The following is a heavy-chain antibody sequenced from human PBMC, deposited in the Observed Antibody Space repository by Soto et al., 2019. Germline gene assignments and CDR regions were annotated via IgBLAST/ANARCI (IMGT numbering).Heavy chain of an antibody. D-gene: IGHD6-6*01. CDR2: INHSGST. CDR3: AGPYSSSSADYYYYGMDV. V-gene: IGHV4-34*01. CDR1: GGSFSGYY. J-gene: IGHJ6*02. Sequence: SETLSLTCAVYGGSFSGYYWSWIRQPPGKGLEWIGEINHSGSTNYNPSLKSRVTISVDTSKNQFSLKLSSVTAADTAVYYCAGPYSSSSADYYYYGMDVWGQGTTVTVSS.